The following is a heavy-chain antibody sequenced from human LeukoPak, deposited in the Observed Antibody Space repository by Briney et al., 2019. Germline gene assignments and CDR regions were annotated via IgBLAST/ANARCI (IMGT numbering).Heavy chain of an antibody. CDR3: ARGDGYSGYYYYYYMDV. Sequence: GGSLRLSCAASGFTFSSYGMHWVRQAPGKGLEYVSAISSNGGSTYYANSVKGRFTISRDNSKNTLYLQMGSLRAEDMAVYYCARGDGYSGYYYYYYMDVWGKGTTVTVSS. J-gene: IGHJ6*03. CDR1: GFTFSSYG. CDR2: ISSNGGST. V-gene: IGHV3-64*01. D-gene: IGHD5-12*01.